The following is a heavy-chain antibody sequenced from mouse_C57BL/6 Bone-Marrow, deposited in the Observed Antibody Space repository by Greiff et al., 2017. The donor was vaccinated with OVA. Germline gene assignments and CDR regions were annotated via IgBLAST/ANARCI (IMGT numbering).Heavy chain of an antibody. CDR3: ARYSNYLLGYIDV. J-gene: IGHJ1*03. V-gene: IGHV1-61*01. Sequence: QVQLQQPGAELVRPGSSVKLSCKASGYTFTSYWMDWVKQRPGQGLEWIGNIYPSDSETHYNQKFKDKATLTVDKSSSTAYMQLSSLTSEDSAVYYCARYSNYLLGYIDVWGTGTTVTVSS. CDR2: IYPSDSET. CDR1: GYTFTSYW. D-gene: IGHD2-5*01.